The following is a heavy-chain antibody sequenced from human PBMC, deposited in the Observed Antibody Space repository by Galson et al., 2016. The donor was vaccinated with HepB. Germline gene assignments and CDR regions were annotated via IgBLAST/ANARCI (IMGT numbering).Heavy chain of an antibody. J-gene: IGHJ6*02. V-gene: IGHV1-46*01. CDR1: GYTFTTYY. Sequence: SVKVSCKALGYTFTTYYIHWIRQAPGQGLEWMGIINPNDGSTTFAQRFQGRVTMTRDTSTSTVYIDLSSLRSEDTAVYYCARGYCSATDCYAGLGLDLWGQGTTVIVS. CDR2: INPNDGST. CDR3: ARGYCSATDCYAGLGLDL. D-gene: IGHD2-2*01.